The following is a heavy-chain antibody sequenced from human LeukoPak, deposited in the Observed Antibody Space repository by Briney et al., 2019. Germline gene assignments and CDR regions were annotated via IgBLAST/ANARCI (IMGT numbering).Heavy chain of an antibody. V-gene: IGHV1-18*01. J-gene: IGHJ4*02. CDR1: GYTFTTYG. CDR3: ARTVTTSSYYFDY. D-gene: IGHD4-17*01. CDR2: ISGYDGNT. Sequence: ASVKISCKASGYTFTTYGVSWVRQAPGQGLEWMGWISGYDGNTNYAQKLRGRVTMTTDTSTSTAYMDLRSLRSDDTALYYCARTVTTSSYYFDYWGQGTLVTVSS.